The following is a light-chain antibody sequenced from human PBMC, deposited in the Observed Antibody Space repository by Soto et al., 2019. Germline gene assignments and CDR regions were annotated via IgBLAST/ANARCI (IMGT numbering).Light chain of an antibody. J-gene: IGLJ1*01. CDR3: HVWDITTDHYV. CDR2: YDS. Sequence: SYELTQPPSVSVAPEKTARLTCGGDNIGSKRVHWYRQKPGQAPVVVIYYDSDRPSGIPERFSGSNAGNTATLTINRVEAGDEADYYCHVWDITTDHYVFVTGTKLTVL. V-gene: IGLV3-21*04. CDR1: NIGSKR.